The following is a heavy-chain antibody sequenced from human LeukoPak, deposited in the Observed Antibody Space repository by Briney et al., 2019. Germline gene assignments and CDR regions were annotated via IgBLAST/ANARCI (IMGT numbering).Heavy chain of an antibody. CDR3: AKVVYSDSFPSDC. J-gene: IGHJ4*02. Sequence: GGSLRLSCAASGFTFSSQAMSWVRQAPGKGLEWVSAIRGSGDSTYYADSVKGRFTVSRDNSKNTLYLQMNSLRAEDTAVYYCAKVVYSDSFPSDCWGQGTLVTVSS. CDR2: IRGSGDST. D-gene: IGHD1-14*01. CDR1: GFTFSSQA. V-gene: IGHV3-23*01.